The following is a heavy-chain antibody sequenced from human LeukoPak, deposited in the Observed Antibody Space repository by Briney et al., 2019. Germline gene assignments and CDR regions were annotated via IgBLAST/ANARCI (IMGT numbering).Heavy chain of an antibody. CDR2: INPNSGGT. CDR1: GYTFTGYY. J-gene: IGHJ4*02. Sequence: GASVKVSCKASGYTFTGYYMHWVRQAPGQGLEWMGWINPNSGGTNYAQKFQGRVTMTRDTSISTAYMELSRLRSDDTAVYYCARGGIAGYSSSWRYYWGQGTLVTVPS. CDR3: ARGGIAGYSSSWRYY. V-gene: IGHV1-2*02. D-gene: IGHD6-13*01.